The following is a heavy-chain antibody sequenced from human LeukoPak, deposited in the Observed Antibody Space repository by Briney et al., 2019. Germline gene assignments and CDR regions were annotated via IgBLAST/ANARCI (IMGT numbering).Heavy chain of an antibody. J-gene: IGHJ3*02. V-gene: IGHV1-3*01. CDR1: GYTFTSYA. CDR3: ASTTQYYDILTGYYKGSASMDI. D-gene: IGHD3-9*01. Sequence: ASVKVSCKASGYTFTSYAMHWVRQAPGQRLEWMGWINAGNGNTKYSQKFQGRVTITADESTSTAYMELSRLRSDDTAVYYCASTTQYYDILTGYYKGSASMDIWGQGTMVTVSS. CDR2: INAGNGNT.